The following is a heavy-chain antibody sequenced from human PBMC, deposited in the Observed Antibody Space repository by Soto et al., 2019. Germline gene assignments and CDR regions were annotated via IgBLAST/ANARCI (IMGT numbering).Heavy chain of an antibody. CDR3: ARGNPNYDFWSGSGVYYYYYGMDV. CDR2: IYYSGST. V-gene: IGHV4-59*01. CDR1: GGSISSYY. D-gene: IGHD3-3*01. Sequence: PSETLSLTCTVSGGSISSYYWSWIRQPPGKGLEWIGYIYYSGSTNYNPSLKSRVTISVDTSKNQFSLKLSSVTAADTAVYYCARGNPNYDFWSGSGVYYYYYGMDVWGQGTTVTVSS. J-gene: IGHJ6*02.